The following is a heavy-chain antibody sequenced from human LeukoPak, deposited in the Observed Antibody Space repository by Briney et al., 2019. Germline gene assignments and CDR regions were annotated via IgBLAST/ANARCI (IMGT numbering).Heavy chain of an antibody. Sequence: PGGSLRLSCAASGFTFSSYGMLWVRQAPDWGLEWVGVISYDGSNKYYADSVKDRFTISRDNSKNTLYLQMNSLRAEDTAVYYCVKGERKSLAMPDYWGQGTLVTVSS. D-gene: IGHD2-2*01. J-gene: IGHJ4*02. CDR3: VKGERKSLAMPDY. CDR1: GFTFSSYG. CDR2: ISYDGSNK. V-gene: IGHV3-30*18.